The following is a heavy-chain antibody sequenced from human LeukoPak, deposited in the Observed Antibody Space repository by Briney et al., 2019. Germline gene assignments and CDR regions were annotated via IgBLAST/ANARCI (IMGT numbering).Heavy chain of an antibody. J-gene: IGHJ4*02. CDR3: ARSAWYCSSTSCYLDY. D-gene: IGHD2-2*01. V-gene: IGHV4-34*01. CDR2: INHSGST. CDR1: GGSLGGYY. Sequence: SETLSLTCAVYGGSLGGYYWSWIRQPPGKGLEWIGEINHSGSTNYNPSLKSRVTISVDTSKNQFSLKLSSVTAADTAVYYCARSAWYCSSTSCYLDYWGQGTLVTVSS.